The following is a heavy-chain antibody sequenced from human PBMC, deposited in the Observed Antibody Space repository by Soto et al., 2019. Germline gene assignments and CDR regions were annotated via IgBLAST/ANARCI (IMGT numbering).Heavy chain of an antibody. CDR2: ISGSGGST. Sequence: PGGSLRLSCAASEFTFSNYAMSWVRQAPGKGLEWVSGISGSGGSTYYADSVKGRFTISRDNSKNTLYLQMNSLRVEDTAVYYCAKDRLGGNFDYWGQGTQVTVSS. CDR3: AKDRLGGNFDY. V-gene: IGHV3-23*01. J-gene: IGHJ4*02. CDR1: EFTFSNYA.